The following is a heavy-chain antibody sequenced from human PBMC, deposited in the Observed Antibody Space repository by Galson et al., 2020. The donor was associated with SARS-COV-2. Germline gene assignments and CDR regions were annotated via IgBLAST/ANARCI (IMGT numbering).Heavy chain of an antibody. CDR3: ARAPVSSSELFSPGYFDL. V-gene: IGHV3-21*06. CDR2: ITRSSGYR. Sequence: GGSLRLSCVASGFTFRSHSIGWVRQAPGKGLEWVSTITRSSGYRDYADSVKGRFTISRDNAENSVYLQINSLRADDTAVYFCARAPVSSSELFSPGYFDLWGQGTLVTVSS. J-gene: IGHJ4*02. D-gene: IGHD3-10*01. CDR1: GFTFRSHS.